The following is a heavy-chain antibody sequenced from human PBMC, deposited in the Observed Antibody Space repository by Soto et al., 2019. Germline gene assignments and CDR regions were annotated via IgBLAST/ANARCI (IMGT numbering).Heavy chain of an antibody. Sequence: QVQLQESGPGLVKPSQTLSLTCTVSGGSISSGDYYWSWIRQPPGKGLEWIGYTCYSGSTYYNPSPKSRVTIPVETSKNQCYLKLSSVTASDTAVYYCATYGSNAVYFDYWGQGTLVTVSS. CDR2: TCYSGST. CDR3: ATYGSNAVYFDY. V-gene: IGHV4-30-4*01. CDR1: GGSISSGDYY. J-gene: IGHJ4*02. D-gene: IGHD4-17*01.